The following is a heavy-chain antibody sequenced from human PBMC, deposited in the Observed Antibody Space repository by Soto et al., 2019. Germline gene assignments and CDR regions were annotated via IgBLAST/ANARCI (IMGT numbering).Heavy chain of an antibody. CDR1: GFTFSSYE. Sequence: GGSLRLSCAASGFTFSSYEMNWVRQAPGKGLEWVSYISSSGSTIYYADSVKGRFTISRDNAKNSLYLQMNSLRAEDTAVYYCARALDFWSGYYVPEGWFPNYPYYYGMDVWGQGTTVTVSS. J-gene: IGHJ6*02. CDR3: ARALDFWSGYYVPEGWFPNYPYYYGMDV. CDR2: ISSSGSTI. D-gene: IGHD3-3*01. V-gene: IGHV3-48*03.